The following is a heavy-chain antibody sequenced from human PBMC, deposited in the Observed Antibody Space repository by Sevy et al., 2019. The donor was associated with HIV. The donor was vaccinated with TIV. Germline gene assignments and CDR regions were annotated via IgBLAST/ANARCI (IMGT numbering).Heavy chain of an antibody. CDR2: IYHSGST. Sequence: SETLSLTCTVSGYAISSGYYWGWLRHPPGKGLEWIGSIYHSGSTYYNPSLKSRVTISVDTSKNQFSLKLSSVTAADTAVYYCARDPPYGSGSYYDNWFDPWGQGTLVTVSS. CDR3: ARDPPYGSGSYYDNWFDP. V-gene: IGHV4-38-2*02. CDR1: GYAISSGYY. J-gene: IGHJ5*02. D-gene: IGHD3-10*01.